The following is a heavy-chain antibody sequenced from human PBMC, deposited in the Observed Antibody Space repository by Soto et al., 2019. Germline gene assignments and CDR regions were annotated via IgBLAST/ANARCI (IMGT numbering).Heavy chain of an antibody. V-gene: IGHV3-21*01. CDR1: GFTFTDYT. CDR2: IRAISSYI. J-gene: IGHJ4*02. D-gene: IGHD2-8*02. Sequence: EVQLVESGGGLVKPGGSLRLACAASGFTFTDYTMNWVRQAPGRGLEWVLSIRAISSYIYYADSVKGRFTIARDNAKNSLALHMNSLRAEYTSVYYCTRDDGDSPHRTGVDYWGQGSLVTVSS. CDR3: TRDDGDSPHRTGVDY.